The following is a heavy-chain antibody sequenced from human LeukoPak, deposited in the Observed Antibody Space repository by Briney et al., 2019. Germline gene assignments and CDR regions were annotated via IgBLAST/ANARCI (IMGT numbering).Heavy chain of an antibody. J-gene: IGHJ4*02. V-gene: IGHV1-2*06. D-gene: IGHD4-17*01. CDR2: INPNSGDT. CDR3: ANLMTTVTAGPFDY. Sequence: GASVKVSCKASGYTFTGYYMHWVRQAPGQGLEWMGRINPNSGDTNLAQKFQGRVTMTRDTSLSTAYMELSRLRSDDTAVYYCANLMTTVTAGPFDYWGQGTLVTVSS. CDR1: GYTFTGYY.